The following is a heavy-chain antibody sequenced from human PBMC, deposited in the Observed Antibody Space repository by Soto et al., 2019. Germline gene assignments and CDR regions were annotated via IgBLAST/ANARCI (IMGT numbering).Heavy chain of an antibody. CDR2: IKSKTDGGTT. CDR1: GFTFSNAW. V-gene: IGHV3-15*01. D-gene: IGHD3-22*01. J-gene: IGHJ4*02. CDR3: TTDLAHYYDSSGYPFDY. Sequence: GGSLRLSCAAPGFTFSNAWMSWVRQAPGKGLEWVGRIKSKTDGGTTDYAAPVKGRFTISRDDSKNTLYLQMNSLKTEDTAVYYCTTDLAHYYDSSGYPFDYWGQGTLVTVSS.